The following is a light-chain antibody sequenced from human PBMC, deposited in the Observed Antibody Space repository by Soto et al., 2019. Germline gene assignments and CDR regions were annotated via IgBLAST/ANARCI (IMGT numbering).Light chain of an antibody. CDR2: GAS. CDR1: QSVSNKY. J-gene: IGKJ5*01. V-gene: IGKV3-20*01. Sequence: EIVLTQSPGTLSLSPGERATLSCRASQSVSNKYLAWYQQKPGQAPRLLIYGASTRASGLPDRFSGSGSGTDGTLKISRVEDEDVGVYYCMQALQTPYTFGQGTRLEIK. CDR3: MQALQTPYT.